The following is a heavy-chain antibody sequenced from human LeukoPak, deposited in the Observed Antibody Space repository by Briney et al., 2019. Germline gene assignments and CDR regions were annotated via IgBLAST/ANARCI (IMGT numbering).Heavy chain of an antibody. J-gene: IGHJ4*02. D-gene: IGHD3-22*01. Sequence: GSLRLSCAASGFTFNSYSMNWVRQAPGKGLEWVSWINSVSSTIYYADSVKGRFTISRDNAKNSLYLQLNSLRAEDTAVYYCASSYYSSGLYYFDYWGQGTLVTVSS. CDR1: GFTFNSYS. CDR3: ASSYYSSGLYYFDY. CDR2: INSVSSTI. V-gene: IGHV3-48*01.